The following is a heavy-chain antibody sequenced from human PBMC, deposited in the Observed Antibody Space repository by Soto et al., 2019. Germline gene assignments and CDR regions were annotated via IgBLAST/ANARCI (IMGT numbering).Heavy chain of an antibody. Sequence: SETLSLTCTVSGGSVSSGDYYWSWLRQPPGKGLEWSGYIYYSGTTNYNPSLKSRIIISVDTSKNLFSLKLTSVTAADTAVYYCARIPVDTSMIYWLDPWGQGTLVTVSS. CDR2: IYYSGTT. D-gene: IGHD5-18*01. CDR3: ARIPVDTSMIYWLDP. J-gene: IGHJ5*02. V-gene: IGHV4-61*08. CDR1: GGSVSSGDYY.